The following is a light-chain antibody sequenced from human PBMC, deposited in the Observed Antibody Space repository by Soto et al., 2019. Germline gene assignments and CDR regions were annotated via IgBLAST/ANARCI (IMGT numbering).Light chain of an antibody. CDR1: SSNIGRNY. J-gene: IGLJ2*01. Sequence: QSVLTQSPSVSAAPGQKVTISCSGSSSNIGRNYVSWYQQLPGTAPKVVIYDTGKRPSGIPDRFSGSKSGTSATLDITGLQTGDEADYYCATWDNSLNAVLFGGGTKVTVL. CDR3: ATWDNSLNAVL. CDR2: DTG. V-gene: IGLV1-51*01.